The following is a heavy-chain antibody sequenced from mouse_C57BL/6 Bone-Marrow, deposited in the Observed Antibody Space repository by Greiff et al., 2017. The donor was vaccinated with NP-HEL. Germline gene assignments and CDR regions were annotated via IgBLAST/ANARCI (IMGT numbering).Heavy chain of an antibody. Sequence: QVQLQQSGAELAKPGASVKLSCKASGYTFTSYWMHWVKQRPGQGLEWIGYINPSSGYTKYNQKFKDKATLTADKSSSTAYMQLSSLTYEDSAVYYCARRFITTVVATYYYAMDYWGQGTSVTVSS. D-gene: IGHD1-1*01. J-gene: IGHJ4*01. V-gene: IGHV1-7*01. CDR3: ARRFITTVVATYYYAMDY. CDR1: GYTFTSYW. CDR2: INPSSGYT.